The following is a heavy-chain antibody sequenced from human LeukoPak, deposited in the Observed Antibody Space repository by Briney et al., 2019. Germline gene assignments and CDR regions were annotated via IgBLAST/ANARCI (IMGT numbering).Heavy chain of an antibody. D-gene: IGHD2-2*01. CDR2: INHSGST. Sequence: SETLSLTCAVYGGSFSGYYWSWIRQPLGKGLEWIGEINHSGSTNYNPSLTSRVTISVDTSKNQFSLKLSSVTAADTAVYYCARARWIVVVPAARKTGGCWFDPWGQGTLVTVSS. CDR3: ARARWIVVVPAARKTGGCWFDP. V-gene: IGHV4-34*01. J-gene: IGHJ5*02. CDR1: GGSFSGYY.